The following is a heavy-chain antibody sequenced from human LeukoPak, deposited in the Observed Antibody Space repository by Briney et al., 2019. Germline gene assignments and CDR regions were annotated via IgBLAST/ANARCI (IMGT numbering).Heavy chain of an antibody. J-gene: IGHJ6*03. D-gene: IGHD4-11*01. CDR1: GFTFSNYA. Sequence: GGSLRLSCAASGFTFSNYAMSWVRQAPGKGLEWVSLISGSGGSTYYAVSVKGRFTISRDNSTNTLYLQMSSLRAEDTAVYYCAKDYSNYYYYYMDVWGKGTAVTVSS. V-gene: IGHV3-23*01. CDR2: ISGSGGST. CDR3: AKDYSNYYYYYMDV.